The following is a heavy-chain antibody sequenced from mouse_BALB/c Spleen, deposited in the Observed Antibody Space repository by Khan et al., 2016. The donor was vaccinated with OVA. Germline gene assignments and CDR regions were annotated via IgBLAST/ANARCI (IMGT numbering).Heavy chain of an antibody. V-gene: IGHV9-3-1*01. CDR1: GYTFTNYG. CDR3: ARREYCRTFAY. Sequence: QIQLVQSGPELKKPGETVKISCMASGYTFTNYGMDWVKQALGKGLKWMGWINTYTGEPTYADDFKGRFAFSLETSASTAYLQINNLKPEDTATYYGARREYCRTFAYWGQGTLVTVSA. CDR2: INTYTGEP. J-gene: IGHJ3*01.